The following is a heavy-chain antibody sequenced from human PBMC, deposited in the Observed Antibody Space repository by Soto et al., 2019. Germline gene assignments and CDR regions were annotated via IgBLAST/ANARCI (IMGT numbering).Heavy chain of an antibody. CDR2: ISYDGSNK. D-gene: IGHD3-10*01. CDR3: ASPGPSRGGHAFDI. J-gene: IGHJ3*02. Sequence: QVQLVESGGGVVQPGRSLRLSRAASGFTFSSYAMHWVRQAPGKGLEWVAVISYDGSNKYYADSVKGRFTISRDNSKNTLYLQMNSLRAEDTAVYYCASPGPSRGGHAFDIWGQGTMVTVSS. V-gene: IGHV3-30-3*01. CDR1: GFTFSSYA.